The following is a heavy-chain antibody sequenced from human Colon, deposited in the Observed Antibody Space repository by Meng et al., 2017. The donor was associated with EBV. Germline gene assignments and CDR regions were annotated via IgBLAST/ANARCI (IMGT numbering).Heavy chain of an antibody. Sequence: LQLPESRPGRVEPSETLSLTCTFSGGSISSSHYYWGWVRQPPGKGLQWIGTIYLSGSTSYNPSLQSRVTMFVDTSKNQFSLMLTSVTATDTAVYYCARRRGGSGRDCWGQGTLVTVSS. CDR2: IYLSGST. CDR3: ARRRGGSGRDC. CDR1: GGSISSSHYY. D-gene: IGHD3-10*01. V-gene: IGHV4-39*01. J-gene: IGHJ4*02.